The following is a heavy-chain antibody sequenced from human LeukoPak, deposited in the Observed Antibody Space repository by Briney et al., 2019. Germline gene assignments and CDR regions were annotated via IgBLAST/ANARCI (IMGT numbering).Heavy chain of an antibody. CDR2: INHSGST. V-gene: IGHV4-34*01. CDR1: GGSFSGYY. J-gene: IGHJ4*02. CDR3: ARRSSHHVLLWFGDTDY. D-gene: IGHD3-10*01. Sequence: SETLSLTCAVYGGSFSGYYWSWIRQPPGKGLEWIWEINHSGSTNYNPSLKSRVTISVDTSKNQFSLKLSSVTAADTAVYYCARRSSHHVLLWFGDTDYWGQRTLVTVSS.